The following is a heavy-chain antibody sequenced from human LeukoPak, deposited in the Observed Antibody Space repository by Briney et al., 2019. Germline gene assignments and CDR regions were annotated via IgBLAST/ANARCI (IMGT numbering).Heavy chain of an antibody. Sequence: GGSLRLSCAVSGFTFRNHGMGWVRQAPGKGLEWVTAISGSGDSTYYADSVKGRFTTSRDNSKNTLYLQMNSLRAEDTAVYYCAKGPYCSGGSCYSGTMLWGQGTLVTVSS. J-gene: IGHJ4*02. CDR1: GFTFRNHG. V-gene: IGHV3-23*01. D-gene: IGHD2-15*01. CDR2: ISGSGDST. CDR3: AKGPYCSGGSCYSGTML.